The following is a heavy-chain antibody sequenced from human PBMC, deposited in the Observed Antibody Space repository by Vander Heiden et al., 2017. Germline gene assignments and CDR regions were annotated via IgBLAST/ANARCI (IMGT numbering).Heavy chain of an antibody. CDR2: INHSGST. J-gene: IGHJ2*01. Sequence: QVQLQQWGAGLLKPSETLSLTCAVYGGSFSGYYWSWIRQPPGKGLEWIGEINHSGSTNYNPSLKSRVTISVDTSKNQFSLKLSSVTAADTAVYYWARVGPLLWFGDTRYFDLWGRGTLVTVSS. CDR3: ARVGPLLWFGDTRYFDL. CDR1: GGSFSGYY. V-gene: IGHV4-34*01. D-gene: IGHD3-10*01.